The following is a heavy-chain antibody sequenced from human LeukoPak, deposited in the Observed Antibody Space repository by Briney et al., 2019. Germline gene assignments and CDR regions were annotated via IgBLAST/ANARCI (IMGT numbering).Heavy chain of an antibody. CDR2: IYSGGST. J-gene: IGHJ4*02. CDR3: ARWPYYYDSSGGFDY. Sequence: GALRLSCAASGFTVSSNYMSWVRQAPGKGLEWVSVIYSGGSTYYADSVKGGFTISRDNSKNTLYLQMNSLRAEDTAVYYCARWPYYYDSSGGFDYWGQGTLVTVSS. V-gene: IGHV3-66*01. D-gene: IGHD3-22*01. CDR1: GFTVSSNY.